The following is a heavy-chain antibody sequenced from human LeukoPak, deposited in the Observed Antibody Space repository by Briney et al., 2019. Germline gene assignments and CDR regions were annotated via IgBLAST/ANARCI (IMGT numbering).Heavy chain of an antibody. CDR3: ARGPIGGWFDP. CDR2: IYYSGST. V-gene: IGHV4-59*12. Sequence: SETLSLTCTVSGGSMNTSCWTWVRQPPGMGLEWIGYIYYSGSTNYNPSLKSRVTISVDTSKNQFSLKLSSVTAADTAVYYCARGPIGGWFDPWGQGTLVTVSS. J-gene: IGHJ5*02. D-gene: IGHD2/OR15-2a*01. CDR1: GGSMNTSC.